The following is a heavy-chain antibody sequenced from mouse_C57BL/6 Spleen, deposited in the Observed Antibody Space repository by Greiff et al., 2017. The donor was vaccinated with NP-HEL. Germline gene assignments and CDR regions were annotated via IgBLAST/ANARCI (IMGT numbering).Heavy chain of an antibody. D-gene: IGHD2-3*01. CDR2: IYPGSGNT. CDR1: GYTFTDYY. CDR3: ANVDGYYGDGFAY. Sequence: QVQLQQSGAELVRPGASVKLSCKASGYTFTDYYINWVKQRPGQGLEWIARIYPGSGNTYYNEKFKGKATLTAEKSSSTAYMQLSSLTSEDSAVYFCANVDGYYGDGFAYWGQGTLVTVSA. V-gene: IGHV1-76*01. J-gene: IGHJ3*01.